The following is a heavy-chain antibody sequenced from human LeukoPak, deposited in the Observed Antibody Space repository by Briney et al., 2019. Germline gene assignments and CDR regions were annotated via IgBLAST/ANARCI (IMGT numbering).Heavy chain of an antibody. CDR2: ISHSGGEK. D-gene: IGHD1-26*01. V-gene: IGHV3-7*01. J-gene: IGHJ4*02. CDR1: GFTFSSYG. Sequence: PGGSLRLSCAASGFTFSSYGMIWVRQAPGKGLEWVANISHSGGEKNYVDSVKGRFTISRDNAKSSLYLQMNSLRVEDRPVYYCVTYSPQTWSSRPIRFDSWGQGNLVSGPS. CDR3: VTYSPQTWSSRPIRFDS.